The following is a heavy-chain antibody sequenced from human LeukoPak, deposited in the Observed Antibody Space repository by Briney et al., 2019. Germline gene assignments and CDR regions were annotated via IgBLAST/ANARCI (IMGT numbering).Heavy chain of an antibody. CDR2: IYTSGST. V-gene: IGHV4-4*07. CDR3: AGTSIAASFDY. J-gene: IGHJ4*02. CDR1: GGSISSYY. Sequence: SETLSLTCTVSGGSISSYYWSWIRQPAGKGLEWIGRIYTSGSTNYNPSLKSRVTMSVDTSKSQFSLKLSSVTAADTAVYYCAGTSIAASFDYWGQGTLVTVSS. D-gene: IGHD6-6*01.